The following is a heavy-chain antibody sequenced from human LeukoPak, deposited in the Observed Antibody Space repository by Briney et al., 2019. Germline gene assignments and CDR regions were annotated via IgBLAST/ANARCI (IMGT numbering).Heavy chain of an antibody. CDR2: IKQDGSEK. J-gene: IGHJ4*02. CDR1: GFTFSSYW. V-gene: IGHV3-7*03. Sequence: GGSLRLSCAASGFTFSSYWMSWVRQAPGKGLEWVANIKQDGSEKYYVDSVKGRFTISRDNAKNSLYLQMNSLRAEDTAVYYCAKRSSSWSPYFDYWGQGTLVTVSS. CDR3: AKRSSSWSPYFDY. D-gene: IGHD6-13*01.